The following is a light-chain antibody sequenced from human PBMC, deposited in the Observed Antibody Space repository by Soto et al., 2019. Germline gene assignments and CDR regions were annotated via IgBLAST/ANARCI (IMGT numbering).Light chain of an antibody. V-gene: IGLV2-14*01. CDR1: SRDVGIYNY. CDR2: EVS. J-gene: IGLJ3*02. CDR3: TSFTIVSTLV. Sequence: QTVVTQPASVSGSPGQSITISCTGTSRDVGIYNYVSWYQHHPGKAPKLLIYEVSNRPSGVSDRFSGSKSGNTASLTISGLQPEDEADYYCTSFTIVSTLVFGGGTKLTVL.